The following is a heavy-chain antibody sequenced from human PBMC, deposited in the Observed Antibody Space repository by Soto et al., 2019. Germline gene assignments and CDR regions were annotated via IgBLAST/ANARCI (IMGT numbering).Heavy chain of an antibody. D-gene: IGHD5-12*01. CDR3: ARAGVATIYPGNNWFDP. Sequence: SETLSLTCTVSGGSISNYYWSWIRQPPGKGLEWIGCIFYSGSTNYSPSLRSRVTISVDTSKNQFSLNLSSVTAADTAMYYCARAGVATIYPGNNWFDPWGQGTLVTVSS. J-gene: IGHJ5*02. V-gene: IGHV4-59*08. CDR1: GGSISNYY. CDR2: IFYSGST.